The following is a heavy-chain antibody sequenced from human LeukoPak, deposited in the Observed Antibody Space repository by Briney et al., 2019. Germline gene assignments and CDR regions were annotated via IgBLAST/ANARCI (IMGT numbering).Heavy chain of an antibody. CDR2: ITWNSGSI. Sequence: GGSLRLSCVASGFTFDDYAMHWVRQAPGKGLEWVSSITWNSGSIVYADSVKGRFTISRDNAKNSLYLQMNSLRADDMALYFCAKGVGYSYGVAFDIWGKGTTVTVSS. CDR1: GFTFDDYA. CDR3: AKGVGYSYGVAFDI. D-gene: IGHD5-18*01. V-gene: IGHV3-9*03. J-gene: IGHJ3*02.